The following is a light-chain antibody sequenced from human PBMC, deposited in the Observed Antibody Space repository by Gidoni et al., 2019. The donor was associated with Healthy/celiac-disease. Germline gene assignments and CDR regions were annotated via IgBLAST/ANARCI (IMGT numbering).Light chain of an antibody. Sequence: DIVRTQSPLSLPVTPGEPASISCRSSQSLLHSNGYNYLDWYLQKPGQSPQLLIYLGSNRASGVPDRFSGSGSGTDFTLKISRVEAEDVGVYYCMQALQTSFTFXPXTKVDIK. J-gene: IGKJ3*01. CDR2: LGS. V-gene: IGKV2-28*01. CDR1: QSLLHSNGYNY. CDR3: MQALQTSFT.